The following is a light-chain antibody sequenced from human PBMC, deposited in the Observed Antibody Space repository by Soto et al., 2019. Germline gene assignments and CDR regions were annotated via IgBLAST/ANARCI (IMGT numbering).Light chain of an antibody. V-gene: IGLV2-14*01. CDR3: TSYTTSGSYV. CDR2: DVS. Sequence: QSVLTQPASVSGSPGQSIAISCTGTSSDVGGYSFVSWYQQHPGKAPKLMIYDVSNRPSGVSDRFSGFKSGDTASLTISGLQAEDEADYYCTSYTTSGSYVFGTGTKVTVL. CDR1: SSDVGGYSF. J-gene: IGLJ1*01.